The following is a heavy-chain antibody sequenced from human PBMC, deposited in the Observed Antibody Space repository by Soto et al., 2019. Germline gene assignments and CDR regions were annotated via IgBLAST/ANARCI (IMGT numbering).Heavy chain of an antibody. D-gene: IGHD6-6*01. CDR3: AIGEKIAAPFYYYYGMDV. V-gene: IGHV1-18*01. CDR1: GYTFTSYG. Sequence: QVQLVQSGAEVKKPGASVKVSCKASGYTFTSYGISWVRQAPGQGLEWMGWISAYNGNTNYAQKLQGRGTMTTETSTSTAYMEPRSLRSDDTAVYYCAIGEKIAAPFYYYYGMDVWGQGTTVTVSS. J-gene: IGHJ6*02. CDR2: ISAYNGNT.